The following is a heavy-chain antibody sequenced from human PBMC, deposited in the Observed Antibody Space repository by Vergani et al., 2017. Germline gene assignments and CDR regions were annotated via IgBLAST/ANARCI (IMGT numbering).Heavy chain of an antibody. D-gene: IGHD2-8*01. J-gene: IGHJ6*02. V-gene: IGHV3-43*01. Sequence: EVQLVESGGVVVQPGGSLRLSCAASGFTFDDYTMHWVRQAPGKGLEWVSLISWDGGSTYYADSVKGRFTISRDNSKNSLYLQMNSLRTEDTAVYYCAKESIVLMVYANYGMDVWGQGP. CDR3: AKESIVLMVYANYGMDV. CDR1: GFTFDDYT. CDR2: ISWDGGST.